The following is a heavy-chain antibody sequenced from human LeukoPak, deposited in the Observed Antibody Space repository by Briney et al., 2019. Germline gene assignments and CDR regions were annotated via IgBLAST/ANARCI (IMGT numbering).Heavy chain of an antibody. CDR2: ISAYSGNT. CDR1: GYTFTSYG. CDR3: ARDRYYYDSSGYYLFDY. Sequence: ASVRVSCKASGYTFTSYGISWVRQAPGQGREWMGWISAYSGNTNYAQKFQGRVTMTTDTSTSTAYMELRSLRSDDTAVYYCARDRYYYDSSGYYLFDYWGQGTLVTVSS. J-gene: IGHJ4*02. D-gene: IGHD3-22*01. V-gene: IGHV1-18*01.